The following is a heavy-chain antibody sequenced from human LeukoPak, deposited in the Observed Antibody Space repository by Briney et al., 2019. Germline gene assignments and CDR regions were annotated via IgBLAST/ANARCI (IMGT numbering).Heavy chain of an antibody. D-gene: IGHD6-6*01. J-gene: IGHJ3*02. CDR1: EFTFTSYE. CDR2: ISSSGNTI. CDR3: ARGPSIAARYDAFDI. Sequence: GGSLRLSCAASEFTFTSYELKWVREAPGKGREWFSYISSSGNTISYADSVKGRFTISRDNAKNSLYLKVISLRAEDTAVYYCARGPSIAARYDAFDIWGQGTMVTVSS. V-gene: IGHV3-48*03.